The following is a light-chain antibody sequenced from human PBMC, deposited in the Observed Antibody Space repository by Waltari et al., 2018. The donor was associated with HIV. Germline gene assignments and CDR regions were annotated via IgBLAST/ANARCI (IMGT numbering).Light chain of an antibody. Sequence: QSVLTQPPSASGTPGQRFTISCSGSSSNIGGNYVYWYQQLPGTAPKLLIYRNNQRPSGVPERFSGSKSGTSASMAISGLRSEDEADYYCLLSYSGVWIFGGG. J-gene: IGLJ7*01. CDR1: SSNIGGNY. CDR2: RNN. V-gene: IGLV1-47*01. CDR3: LLSYSGVWI.